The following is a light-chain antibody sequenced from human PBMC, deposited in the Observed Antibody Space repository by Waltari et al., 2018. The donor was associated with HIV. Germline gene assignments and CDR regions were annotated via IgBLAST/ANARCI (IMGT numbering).Light chain of an antibody. V-gene: IGLV2-14*01. Sequence: QSALTQPASVSGSPGQSITISCTGTSSAVGSSNYVSWYQQHPDKAPKLMIYEVSNRPSGVSNRFSGSKSDNTASLTISGLQAEDEADYYCSSYRSSSTPLWVFGGGTKLTVL. CDR1: SSAVGSSNY. CDR2: EVS. J-gene: IGLJ3*02. CDR3: SSYRSSSTPLWV.